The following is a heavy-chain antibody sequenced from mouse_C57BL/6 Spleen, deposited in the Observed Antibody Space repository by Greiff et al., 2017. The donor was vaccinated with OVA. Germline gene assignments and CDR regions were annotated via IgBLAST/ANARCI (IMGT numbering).Heavy chain of an antibody. CDR2: INYDGSST. Sequence: EVKLVESEGGLVQPGSSMKLSCTASGFTFSDYYMAWVRQVPEKGLEWVANINYDGSSTYYLDSLKSRFIISRDNAKNILYLQMSSLKSEDTATYYCARFYDYDYAMDYWGQGTSVTVSS. V-gene: IGHV5-16*01. CDR3: ARFYDYDYAMDY. D-gene: IGHD2-4*01. CDR1: GFTFSDYY. J-gene: IGHJ4*01.